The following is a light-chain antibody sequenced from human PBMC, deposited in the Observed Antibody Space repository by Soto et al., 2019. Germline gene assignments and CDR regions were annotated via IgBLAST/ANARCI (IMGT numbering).Light chain of an antibody. CDR2: LNSAGTH. V-gene: IGLV4-69*01. CDR1: SGHSNYA. CDR3: QTWGSGIVV. J-gene: IGLJ2*01. Sequence: QSVLTQSPSASASLGASVKLTCTLSSGHSNYAIAWHQQQSEKGPRYLMLLNSAGTHSKADGLPDRFSGSSSGAERYLTISSLQSEDEADYYCQTWGSGIVVFGGGTKLTVL.